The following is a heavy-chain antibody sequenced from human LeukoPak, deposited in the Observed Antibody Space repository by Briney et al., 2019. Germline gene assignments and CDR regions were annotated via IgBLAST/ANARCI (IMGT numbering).Heavy chain of an antibody. J-gene: IGHJ6*03. CDR1: GGTFSSYA. V-gene: IGHV1-69*05. Sequence: GASVKVSCKASGGTFSSYAISWVRQAPGQGLEWMGGIIPIFGTANYAQKFQGRVTITRNTSISTAYMELSSLRSEDTAVYYCARGAGLRFLEWLSTYYYYYYMDVWGKGTTVTVSS. CDR3: ARGAGLRFLEWLSTYYYYYYMDV. D-gene: IGHD3-3*01. CDR2: IIPIFGTA.